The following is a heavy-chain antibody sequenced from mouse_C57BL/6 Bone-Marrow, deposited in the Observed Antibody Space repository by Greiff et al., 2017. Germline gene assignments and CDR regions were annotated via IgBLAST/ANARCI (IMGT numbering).Heavy chain of an antibody. J-gene: IGHJ4*01. CDR1: GYTFTSHG. Sequence: VQLQQSGAELARPGASVKLSCKASGYTFTSHGISWVKQSTGQGLEWIGEFYPRSGITYYNEKFKGKAPLTADKSSSTAYMELRSLTSEDSAVYFCARDRLLPLYDAMDYWGQGTSVTVSS. CDR2: FYPRSGIT. D-gene: IGHD2-3*01. V-gene: IGHV1-81*01. CDR3: ARDRLLPLYDAMDY.